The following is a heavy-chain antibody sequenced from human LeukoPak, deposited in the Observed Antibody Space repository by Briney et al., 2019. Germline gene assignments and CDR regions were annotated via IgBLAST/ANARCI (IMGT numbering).Heavy chain of an antibody. CDR3: ARDSTYSNPEPPLGYCSSTSCHKGWFDP. CDR2: ISSSSSYI. CDR1: GFTFSSYS. D-gene: IGHD2-2*01. J-gene: IGHJ5*02. Sequence: GGSLRLSCAASGFTFSSYSMNWVRQAPGKGLEWVSSISSSSSYIYYADSVKGRFTISRDNAQNSLYLQMNSLGAGDTAVYYCARDSTYSNPEPPLGYCSSTSCHKGWFDPWGQGTLVTVSS. V-gene: IGHV3-21*01.